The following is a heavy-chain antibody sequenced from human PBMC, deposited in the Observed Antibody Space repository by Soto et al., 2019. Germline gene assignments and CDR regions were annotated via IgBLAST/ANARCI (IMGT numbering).Heavy chain of an antibody. CDR3: AKDALLWFGEPPYFDY. V-gene: IGHV3-30*18. J-gene: IGHJ4*02. CDR2: ISYDGSNK. CDR1: GFTFSSYG. Sequence: GGSLRLSCAASGFTFSSYGMHWVRQAPGKGLEWVAVISYDGSNKYYADSVKGRFTISRDNSKNTLYLQMNSLRAEDTAVYYCAKDALLWFGEPPYFDYWGQGTLVTVSS. D-gene: IGHD3-10*01.